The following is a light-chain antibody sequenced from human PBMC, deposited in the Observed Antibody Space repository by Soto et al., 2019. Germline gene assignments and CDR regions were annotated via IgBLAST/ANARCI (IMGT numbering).Light chain of an antibody. CDR2: AAS. CDR1: QNIYNY. Sequence: DIQMTQSPSSLSASVGDRVTVTCRTSQNIYNYLNWYQQKPGKAPKLLIYAASSVQSGGPLRFSGSGSGTDFTLTISSLQPEDFVTYYCEQTYSTPVTFGQGTRLEVK. V-gene: IGKV1-39*01. J-gene: IGKJ5*01. CDR3: EQTYSTPVT.